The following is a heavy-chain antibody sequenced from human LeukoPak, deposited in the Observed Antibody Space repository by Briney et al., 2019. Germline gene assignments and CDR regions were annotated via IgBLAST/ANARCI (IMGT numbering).Heavy chain of an antibody. CDR3: TRGRSGWCTISDY. CDR2: IRSKTHGETT. CDR1: GFTFGDHA. V-gene: IGHV3-49*04. Sequence: GGSLRLSCTASGFTFGDHAMSWVRQAPGKGLEWVTFIRSKTHGETTEYAASVKGRFTISRDDSKSIAYLQMNSLKTEDTAVYYCTRGRSGWCTISDYWGQGTLVTVSS. J-gene: IGHJ4*02. D-gene: IGHD6-19*01.